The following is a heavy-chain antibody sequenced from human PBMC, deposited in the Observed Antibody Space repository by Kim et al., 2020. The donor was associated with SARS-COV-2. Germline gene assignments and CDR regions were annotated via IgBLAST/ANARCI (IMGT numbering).Heavy chain of an antibody. CDR2: IGTTGDT. D-gene: IGHD6-19*01. Sequence: GGSLRLSCAASGFTFSSYDMNWVRQATGKGLEWVSAIGTTGDTYYQGSVKSRFTISRENATNTWYLQINSMRAGDTAADYCARSKAVGGIVTRFDYWGQG. CDR3: ARSKAVGGIVTRFDY. J-gene: IGHJ4*02. CDR1: GFTFSSYD. V-gene: IGHV3-13*01.